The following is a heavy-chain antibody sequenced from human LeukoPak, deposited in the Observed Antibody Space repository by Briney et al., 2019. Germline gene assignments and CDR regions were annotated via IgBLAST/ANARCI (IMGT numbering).Heavy chain of an antibody. CDR1: GGSFSGYY. V-gene: IGHV4-34*01. CDR2: INHSGST. D-gene: IGHD2-15*01. Sequence: TSSETLSLTCAVYGGSFSGYYWSWIRQPPGKGLEWIGEINHSGSTNYNPSLKSRVTISVDTSKNQFSLKLSSVTAADTAVYYCARETVPDIVVVVAARVYGMDVWGQGTTVTVSS. CDR3: ARETVPDIVVVVAARVYGMDV. J-gene: IGHJ6*02.